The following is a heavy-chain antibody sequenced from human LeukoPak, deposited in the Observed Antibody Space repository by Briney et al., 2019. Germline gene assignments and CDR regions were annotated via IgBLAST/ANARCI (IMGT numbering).Heavy chain of an antibody. D-gene: IGHD3-9*01. CDR1: GGTFSSYA. CDR3: ARDLRYCVH. V-gene: IGHV1-69*13. CDR2: IIPIFGTA. J-gene: IGHJ4*02. Sequence: SVKVSCKASGGTFSSYAISWVRQAPGQGLEWMGGIIPIFGTANYAQKFQGRVTITADESTTTAYMELSSLRSDDTAVYYCARDLRYCVHWGQGTLVTVSS.